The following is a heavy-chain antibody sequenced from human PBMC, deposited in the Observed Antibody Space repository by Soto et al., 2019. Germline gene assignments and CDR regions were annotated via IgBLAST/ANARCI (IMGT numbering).Heavy chain of an antibody. J-gene: IGHJ3*02. D-gene: IGHD6-13*01. CDR2: IYSGGST. V-gene: IGHV3-66*01. CDR3: ARWSHIAIDAFDI. Sequence: GGSLRLSCAASGFTVSSNYMSWVRQAPGKGLEWVSVIYSGGSTYYADSVKGRFTISRDNSKNTLYLQMNSLRAEDTAVYYCARWSHIAIDAFDIWGQGTMVTVSS. CDR1: GFTVSSNY.